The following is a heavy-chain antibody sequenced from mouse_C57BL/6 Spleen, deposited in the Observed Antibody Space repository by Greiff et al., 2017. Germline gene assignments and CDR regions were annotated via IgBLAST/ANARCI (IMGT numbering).Heavy chain of an antibody. V-gene: IGHV1-18*01. D-gene: IGHD1-1*01. CDR2: INPNNGGT. CDR1: GYTFTDYN. Sequence: VQLKQSGPELVKPGASVKIPCKASGYTFTDYNMDWVKQSHGKSLEWIGDINPNNGGTIYNQKFKGKATLTVDKSSSTAYMELRSLASEATAVYYCACLYGSAWFAYWGQGTLVTVSA. J-gene: IGHJ3*01. CDR3: ACLYGSAWFAY.